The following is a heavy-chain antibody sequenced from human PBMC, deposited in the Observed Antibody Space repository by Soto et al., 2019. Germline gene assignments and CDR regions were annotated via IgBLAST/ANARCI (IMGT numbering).Heavy chain of an antibody. CDR2: IRNKANSYST. D-gene: IGHD1-26*01. Sequence: EVQLVESGGGLVQPGGSLRLSCAASGFTFSDHYVDWVRQAPGKGLEWVARIRNKANSYSTEYAASAKGRFTISRDDSKNLGYLQMSSLKTEDTAVYYCARIGLGSYDLKYFDYWGQGTLVTVSS. V-gene: IGHV3-72*01. CDR1: GFTFSDHY. J-gene: IGHJ4*02. CDR3: ARIGLGSYDLKYFDY.